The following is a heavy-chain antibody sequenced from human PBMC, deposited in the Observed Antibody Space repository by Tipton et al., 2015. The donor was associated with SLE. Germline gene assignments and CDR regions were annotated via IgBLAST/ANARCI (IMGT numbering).Heavy chain of an antibody. V-gene: IGHV3-74*01. D-gene: IGHD6-19*01. J-gene: IGHJ6*02. CDR1: GFTFHNYW. CDR2: LSTDGSVT. Sequence: SLRLSCAASGFTFHNYWMHWVRQAPGKGLVWVSRLSTDGSVTTYADSVKGRLTISRDNAKNTRYLQMRSLRVEDTGIYYCARAPTISVAGTTDPFGMDVWGPGTRVTVSS. CDR3: ARAPTISVAGTTDPFGMDV.